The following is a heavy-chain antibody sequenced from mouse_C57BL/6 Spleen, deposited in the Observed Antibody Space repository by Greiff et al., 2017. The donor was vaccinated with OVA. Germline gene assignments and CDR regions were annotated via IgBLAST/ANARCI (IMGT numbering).Heavy chain of an antibody. CDR3: ARLITAVTGYFDV. CDR1: GYTFTSYW. Sequence: VQLQQPGAELVMPGASVKLSCKASGYTFTSYWMHWVKQRPGQGLEWIGEIDPSDSYTNYNQKFKGKSTLTVDKSSSTAYMQLSSLTSEDSAVYYCARLITAVTGYFDVWGTGTTVTVSS. CDR2: IDPSDSYT. J-gene: IGHJ1*03. D-gene: IGHD1-1*01. V-gene: IGHV1-69*01.